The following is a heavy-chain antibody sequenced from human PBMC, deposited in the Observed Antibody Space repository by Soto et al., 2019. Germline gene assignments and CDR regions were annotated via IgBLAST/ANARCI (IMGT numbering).Heavy chain of an antibody. D-gene: IGHD6-19*01. J-gene: IGHJ4*02. CDR1: GGSVSSGRFY. CDR2: IYYSGST. CDR3: ARSGSGSGWL. Sequence: QVQLQESGPGLVKPSETLSLTCTVSGGSVSSGRFYWSWIRQPPGKGLEWIGYIYYSGSTKYNPSLRSRVTLSVDTSKNQFSLKLTSVTAADTAVYYCARSGSGSGWLGGQGTLVTVSS. V-gene: IGHV4-61*01.